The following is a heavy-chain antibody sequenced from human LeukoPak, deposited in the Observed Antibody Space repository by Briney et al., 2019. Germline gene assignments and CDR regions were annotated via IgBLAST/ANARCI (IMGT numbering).Heavy chain of an antibody. J-gene: IGHJ4*02. CDR2: ISWNSGSI. Sequence: PGGSLRLSCAASGFRFDDYGMHWVRQVPGKGLEWVSGISWNSGSIGYADSVKGRFTISRDNAKNSLYLQMNSLRAEDTALYYCAKDIRAGTTGGEGFDYWGQGTLVTVSS. CDR1: GFRFDDYG. D-gene: IGHD1-1*01. CDR3: AKDIRAGTTGGEGFDY. V-gene: IGHV3-9*01.